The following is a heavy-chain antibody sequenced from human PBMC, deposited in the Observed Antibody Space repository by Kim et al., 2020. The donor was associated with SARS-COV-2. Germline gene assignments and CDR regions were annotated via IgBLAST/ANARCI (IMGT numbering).Heavy chain of an antibody. CDR2: SIYI. J-gene: IGHJ4*02. Sequence: SIYIYYADSVKGRFTISRDNAKNSLYLQMNSLRAEDTAVYYCARDRLLGYWGQGTLVTVSS. D-gene: IGHD2-15*01. V-gene: IGHV3-21*01. CDR3: ARDRLLGY.